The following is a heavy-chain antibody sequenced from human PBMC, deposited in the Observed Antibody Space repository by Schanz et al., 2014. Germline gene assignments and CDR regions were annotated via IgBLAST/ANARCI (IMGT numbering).Heavy chain of an antibody. CDR3: AKDDTQVNGMDV. V-gene: IGHV3-30*18. Sequence: QVQLVESGGGVVQPGRSLRLSCAASGFTFSNNGNSWVRQAPGKGREWVAVISYDGRHKNYADSVKGRFTISRDNSKNTLHLQMNSLRVEDTAVYYCAKDDTQVNGMDVWGQGTTVTVSS. CDR1: GFTFSNNG. J-gene: IGHJ6*02. CDR2: ISYDGRHK.